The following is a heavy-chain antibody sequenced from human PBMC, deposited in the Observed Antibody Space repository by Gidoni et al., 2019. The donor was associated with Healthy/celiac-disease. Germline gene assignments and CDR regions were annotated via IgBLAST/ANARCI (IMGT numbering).Heavy chain of an antibody. D-gene: IGHD6-13*01. Sequence: QITLKESGPTLVKPTQTLTLTCTFSGFSLSTSGVGVGWIRQPPGKALEWLALIYWNDDKRYSPSLKSRLTITKDYSKNQVVLTMTNMDPVDTATYYCAHSFIHIAGLDFDYWGQGTLVTVSS. CDR2: IYWNDDK. V-gene: IGHV2-5*01. CDR1: GFSLSTSGVG. J-gene: IGHJ4*02. CDR3: AHSFIHIAGLDFDY.